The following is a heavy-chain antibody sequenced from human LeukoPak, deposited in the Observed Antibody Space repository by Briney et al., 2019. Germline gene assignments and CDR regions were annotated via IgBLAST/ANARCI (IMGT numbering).Heavy chain of an antibody. D-gene: IGHD4-17*01. CDR2: IYTSGST. V-gene: IGHV4-4*07. J-gene: IGHJ6*03. CDR3: ARDRDYGDYGGNDRYYYYYYMDV. Sequence: SETLSLTCTVSGGSISSYYWSWIRQPAGKGLEWIGRIYTSGSTNYNPSLKSRVTMSVDTSKNQFSLKLSSVTAADTAVYYCARDRDYGDYGGNDRYYYYYYMDVWGKGTTATISS. CDR1: GGSISSYY.